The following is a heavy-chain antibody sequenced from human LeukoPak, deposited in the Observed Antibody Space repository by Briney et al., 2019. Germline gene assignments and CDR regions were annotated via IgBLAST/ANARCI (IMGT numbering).Heavy chain of an antibody. Sequence: SEALSLTCTVSGGSISSSSYYWGWIRQPPGKGLEWIGSIYYSGSTYYNPSLKSRVTISVDTSKNQFSLKLSSVTAAGTAVYYCASFRRGDSSRWYKRKMYFDYWGQGTLVTVSS. V-gene: IGHV4-39*07. CDR2: IYYSGST. CDR3: ASFRRGDSSRWYKRKMYFDY. D-gene: IGHD6-13*01. CDR1: GGSISSSSYY. J-gene: IGHJ4*02.